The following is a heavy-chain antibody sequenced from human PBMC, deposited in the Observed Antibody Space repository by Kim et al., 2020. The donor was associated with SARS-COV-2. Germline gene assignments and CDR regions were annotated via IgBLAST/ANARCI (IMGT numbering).Heavy chain of an antibody. CDR1: GASVTSSPYY. Sequence: SETLSLTCTVSGASVTSSPYYWDWIRQPPGKGLEWIASISFSGSTFYTPSLKSRVTISVDTSKNQFSLNLTSVTAADTAVYYCARRLDNWNVVYFDNWGQGTLLRVSS. CDR3: ARRLDNWNVVYFDN. D-gene: IGHD1-1*01. J-gene: IGHJ4*02. CDR2: ISFSGST. V-gene: IGHV4-39*01.